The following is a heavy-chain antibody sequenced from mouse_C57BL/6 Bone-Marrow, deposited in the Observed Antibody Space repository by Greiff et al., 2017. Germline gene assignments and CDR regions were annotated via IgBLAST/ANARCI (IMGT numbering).Heavy chain of an antibody. CDR3: ARRAYYSNYVRFDY. J-gene: IGHJ2*01. D-gene: IGHD2-5*01. V-gene: IGHV1-61*01. Sequence: QVQLKQPGAELVRPGSSVKLSCKASGYTFTSYWMDWVKQRPGQGLEWIGNIYPSDSETHYNQKFKDKATLTVDKSSSTAYMQLSSLTSEDSAVYYCARRAYYSNYVRFDYWGQGTTLTVSS. CDR2: IYPSDSET. CDR1: GYTFTSYW.